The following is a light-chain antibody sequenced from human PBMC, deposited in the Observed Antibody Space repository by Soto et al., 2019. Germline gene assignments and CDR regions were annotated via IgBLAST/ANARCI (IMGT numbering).Light chain of an antibody. V-gene: IGLV2-14*03. J-gene: IGLJ1*01. CDR1: RKEVVGYNY. CDR3: SSYTTSNTRQIV. CDR2: DVT. Sequence: SALTQPSSGSGSPGQSITISCTGKRKEVVGYNYVSWYQHHPGKAPKLIIYDVTNRPSGVSNPFSGSKSGNTASLTISGLQPEDEADYYCSSYTTSNTRQIVFGTGTKVTVL.